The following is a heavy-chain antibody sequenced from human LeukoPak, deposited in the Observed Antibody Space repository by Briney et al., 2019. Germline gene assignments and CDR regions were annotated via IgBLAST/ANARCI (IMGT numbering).Heavy chain of an antibody. CDR2: IYPGDSDT. Sequence: GESLKISCKGSGXSFTSYWIGWVRQMPGKGLEWMGIIYPGDSDTTYSPSFQGQVTISADKSISTAYLKWSSLKASDTAMYYCARPNPHYCSGGSCYSGVYYFDYWGQGTLVTVSS. J-gene: IGHJ4*02. CDR3: ARPNPHYCSGGSCYSGVYYFDY. D-gene: IGHD2-15*01. V-gene: IGHV5-51*01. CDR1: GXSFTSYW.